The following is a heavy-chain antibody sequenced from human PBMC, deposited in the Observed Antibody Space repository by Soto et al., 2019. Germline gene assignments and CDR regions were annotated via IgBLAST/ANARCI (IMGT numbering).Heavy chain of an antibody. CDR3: ARGIKYGAYSRWFDP. Sequence: ASVKVSCKASGYTFTSYEINWVRQATGQGLEYLGWMNPNSGKTAYVQKFQGRVTMTWDTSITTAYMELSSLRSEDTAVYFCARGIKYGAYSRWFDPWGQGTLVTVSS. V-gene: IGHV1-8*01. J-gene: IGHJ5*02. CDR1: GYTFTSYE. CDR2: MNPNSGKT. D-gene: IGHD4-17*01.